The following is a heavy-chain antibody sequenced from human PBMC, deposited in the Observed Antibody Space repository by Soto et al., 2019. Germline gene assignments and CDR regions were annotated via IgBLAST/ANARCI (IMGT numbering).Heavy chain of an antibody. CDR3: ARDRTYHGTAAMPYYYYYYMDV. CDR1: GGTFSSYT. J-gene: IGHJ6*03. V-gene: IGHV1-69*04. CDR2: IIPILGIA. D-gene: IGHD2-2*01. Sequence: SVKVSCKASGGTFSSYTISWVRQAPGQGLEWMGRIIPILGIANYAQKFQGRVTITADKSTSTAYMELSSLRSEDTAVYYCARDRTYHGTAAMPYYYYYYMDVWGKGTTVTVSS.